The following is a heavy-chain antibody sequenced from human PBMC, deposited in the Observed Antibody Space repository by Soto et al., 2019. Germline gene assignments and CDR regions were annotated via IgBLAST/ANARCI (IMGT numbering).Heavy chain of an antibody. V-gene: IGHV1-69*13. CDR1: GDSFTGNG. J-gene: IGHJ6*02. CDR2: FVPMFGKP. CDR3: VRGTRDCSSVSCYTPQGSFYYGMDV. Sequence: SVKVSCKASGDSFTGNGISWVRQAPGKGLEWMGGFVPMFGKPNYAQKFRGRVTINADESTSTAYMDLSSPRSDDTAKYYCVRGTRDCSSVSCYTPQGSFYYGMDVWGQGTPVTVSS. D-gene: IGHD2-2*02.